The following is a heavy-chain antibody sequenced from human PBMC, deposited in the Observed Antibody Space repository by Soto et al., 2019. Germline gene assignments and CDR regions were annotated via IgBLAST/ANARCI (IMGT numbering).Heavy chain of an antibody. J-gene: IGHJ4*02. CDR2: IYYSGMT. Sequence: QVQLQESGPGLVKPSQTLSLTCTVSGGSISSGGYYWSWIRQHPGKGLEWIGYIYYSGMTNYNPSLKSRVTRSVDTSKNQFSLKLSSVTAADTAVYYCARDGGYGSGSYRFDYWGQGTLVTVSS. CDR1: GGSISSGGYY. D-gene: IGHD3-10*01. CDR3: ARDGGYGSGSYRFDY. V-gene: IGHV4-31*03.